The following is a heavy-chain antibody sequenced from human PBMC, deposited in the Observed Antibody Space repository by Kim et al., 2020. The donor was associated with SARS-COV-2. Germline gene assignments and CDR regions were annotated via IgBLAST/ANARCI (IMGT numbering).Heavy chain of an antibody. V-gene: IGHV4-39*01. Sequence: SETLSLTCTVSGGSISSSSYYWGWIRQPPGKGLEWIGSIYYSGSTYYNPSLKSRVTISVDTSKNQFSLKLSSVTAADTAVYYCARLIQSRYQLLYRKPRWFDPWGQGTLVTVSS. J-gene: IGHJ5*02. CDR3: ARLIQSRYQLLYRKPRWFDP. CDR1: GGSISSSSYY. D-gene: IGHD2-2*02. CDR2: IYYSGST.